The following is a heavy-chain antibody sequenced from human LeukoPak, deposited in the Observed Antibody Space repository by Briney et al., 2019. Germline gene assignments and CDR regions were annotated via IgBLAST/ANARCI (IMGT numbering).Heavy chain of an antibody. V-gene: IGHV3-30*02. CDR2: IQYHGNSK. D-gene: IGHD2-15*01. CDR3: VRDCRQNCSTPPCYPLSN. J-gene: IGHJ4*02. Sequence: GGSLRLSCVASGFTFSNFGLPWVRQAPGKGLEWVTFIQYHGNSKFYVDSVKGGFTVSRDNSKNTVYLQLDRLRSDDTGFYYCVRDCRQNCSTPPCYPLSNWGQGTLVTVSS. CDR1: GFTFSNFG.